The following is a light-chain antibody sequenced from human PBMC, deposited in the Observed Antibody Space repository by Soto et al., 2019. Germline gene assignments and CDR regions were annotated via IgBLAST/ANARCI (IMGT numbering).Light chain of an antibody. CDR3: GSYAGSRTSFSV. Sequence: QSALTHPASVSGDPGQSSSISCKGPSSDVASYNLVTWYQQHPGKAPKVMIYEGSKRPSGLSNRFSGSKSGNTAFLTISGLPAEDVADYYGGSYAGSRTSFSVFGTGTKATVL. CDR1: SSDVASYNL. J-gene: IGLJ1*01. CDR2: EGS. V-gene: IGLV2-23*01.